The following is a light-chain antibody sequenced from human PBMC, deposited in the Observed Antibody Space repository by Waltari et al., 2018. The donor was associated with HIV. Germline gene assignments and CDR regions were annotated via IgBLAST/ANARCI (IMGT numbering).Light chain of an antibody. CDR3: QQYYSSPLT. V-gene: IGKV4-1*01. CDR1: QSVLYNSNNKNY. CDR2: WAS. J-gene: IGKJ4*01. Sequence: DIVMTQSPDSLTVSLGERATIHCKSSQSVLYNSNNKNYLAWYQQKPGQPPNLLFDWASTRESGVPDRFSGSGSGTDFTHTISALQAEDVAVYYCQQYYSSPLTFGGGTKVEIK.